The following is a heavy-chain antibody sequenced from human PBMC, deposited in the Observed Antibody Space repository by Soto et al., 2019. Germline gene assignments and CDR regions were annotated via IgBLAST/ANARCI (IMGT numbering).Heavy chain of an antibody. Sequence: SETLSLTCTVSGCSISDSSHYWAWIRQPPGKGLEWIATINYSGRTYYNPSLRSRVTISVDTSRDQFSLNLNSVTAADTAVYYCARHFGNYGDWAFDFWGQGTLVTVSS. J-gene: IGHJ4*02. CDR2: INYSGRT. D-gene: IGHD4-17*01. CDR1: GCSISDSSHY. V-gene: IGHV4-39*01. CDR3: ARHFGNYGDWAFDF.